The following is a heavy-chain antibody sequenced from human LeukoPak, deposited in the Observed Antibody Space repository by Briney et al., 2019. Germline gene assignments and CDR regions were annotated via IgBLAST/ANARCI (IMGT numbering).Heavy chain of an antibody. Sequence: RAGGSLRLSCAASGFTFSNYWMPWVRQAPGKGLVWVSLINSDGSSTIYADSVKGRFTISRDNAKNTLYLQMNSLRAEDTAVYYCARGLTIFGVVNDAFDIWGQGTMVTVSS. CDR2: INSDGSST. J-gene: IGHJ3*02. D-gene: IGHD3-3*01. CDR3: ARGLTIFGVVNDAFDI. V-gene: IGHV3-74*01. CDR1: GFTFSNYW.